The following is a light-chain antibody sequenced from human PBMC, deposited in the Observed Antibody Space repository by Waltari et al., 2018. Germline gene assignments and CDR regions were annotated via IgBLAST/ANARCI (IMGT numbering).Light chain of an antibody. CDR1: ALPNKY. CDR2: GDT. J-gene: IGLJ1*01. Sequence: SYELPQPPSVSVSPGQTARITCSGDALPNKYAYWYQQRSGQATVLVIYGDTKRPSGIPERFSGSISGTLAALTISGAEVDDEADYYCYSTDSSAYVFGTGTKVTVL. CDR3: YSTDSSAYV. V-gene: IGLV3-10*01.